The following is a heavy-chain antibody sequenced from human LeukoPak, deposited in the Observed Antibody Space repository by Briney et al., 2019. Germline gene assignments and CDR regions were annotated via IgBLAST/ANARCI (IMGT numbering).Heavy chain of an antibody. Sequence: GGSLRLSCAASGVTVSSNYMNWVRQAPGKGLEWVSVTFSDGRTYYSDSVKGRFIISRDNSKNTLFLQMNSLRADDTAVYYCTRDDNWNDGVGFDYWGQGTLVTVSS. D-gene: IGHD1-1*01. J-gene: IGHJ4*02. CDR2: TFSDGRT. CDR1: GVTVSSNY. CDR3: TRDDNWNDGVGFDY. V-gene: IGHV3-53*01.